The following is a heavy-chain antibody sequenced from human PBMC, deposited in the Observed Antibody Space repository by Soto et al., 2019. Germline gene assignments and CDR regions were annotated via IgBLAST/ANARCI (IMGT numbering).Heavy chain of an antibody. D-gene: IGHD2-2*01. CDR1: GFTFSSNW. V-gene: IGHV3-7*04. CDR2: IRQDGSEK. CDR3: AREIVVARGASYFDY. Sequence: GGSLRPSCVGAGFTFSSNWMTWVRQAPGKGLEWVGNIRQDGSEKNYVDSVKGRFTISRDNAKNSLYLQMNSLRAEDTAVYYCAREIVVARGASYFDYWGPGTLVTVSS. J-gene: IGHJ4*02.